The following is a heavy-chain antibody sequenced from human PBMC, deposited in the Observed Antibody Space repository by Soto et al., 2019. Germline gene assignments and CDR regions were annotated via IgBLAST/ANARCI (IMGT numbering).Heavy chain of an antibody. CDR1: GFTFSSYA. CDR2: ISGSGGST. Sequence: GGSLRLSCAASGFTFSSYAMSWVRQAPGKGLGWASAISGSGGSTYYADSVEGRFTISRDNSKNTLYLQMNSLRAEDTAVYYCAKDRPHYYDSSGPNDAFDIWGQGTMVTVSS. D-gene: IGHD3-22*01. J-gene: IGHJ3*02. V-gene: IGHV3-23*01. CDR3: AKDRPHYYDSSGPNDAFDI.